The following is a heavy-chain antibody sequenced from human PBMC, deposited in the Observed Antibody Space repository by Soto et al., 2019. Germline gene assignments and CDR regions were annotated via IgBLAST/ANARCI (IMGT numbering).Heavy chain of an antibody. D-gene: IGHD1-1*01. V-gene: IGHV1-46*01. Sequence: QVQLLQSGAEVRKPGASVSISCKASGYIFSHYYMSWVRQAPGRGLEWMGKINPDGGATTFARNFQGRLTLTSDASTGTAYMQLSGLTSDDTAVYYCARGRRYTFWGQGTLVSVSS. CDR2: INPDGGAT. J-gene: IGHJ4*02. CDR1: GYIFSHYY. CDR3: ARGRRYTF.